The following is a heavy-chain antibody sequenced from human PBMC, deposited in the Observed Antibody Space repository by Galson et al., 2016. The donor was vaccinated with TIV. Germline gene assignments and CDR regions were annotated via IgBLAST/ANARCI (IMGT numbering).Heavy chain of an antibody. CDR3: VRDGPRGFDS. J-gene: IGHJ4*02. CDR2: IIPIVGTS. Sequence: SVKVSCKASGGTFSNYGLSWVRQAPGQGLEWMGGIIPIVGTSNKPQKFRGRVTITADESTDTVTMELRSLRSEDTAIYYCVRDGPRGFDSWGQGTLVIVSS. D-gene: IGHD5-12*01. CDR1: GGTFSNYG. V-gene: IGHV1-69*13.